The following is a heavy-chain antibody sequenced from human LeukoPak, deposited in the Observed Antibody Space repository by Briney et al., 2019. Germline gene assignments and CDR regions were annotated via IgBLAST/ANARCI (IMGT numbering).Heavy chain of an antibody. V-gene: IGHV3-20*04. D-gene: IGHD3-10*01. CDR1: GFTFDDYG. J-gene: IGHJ4*02. CDR2: INWNGGST. CDR3: ARKPFYGSGIGH. Sequence: GGSLRLFCAASGFTFDDYGMSWVRQAPGKGLEWVSGINWNGGSTGYADSVKGRFTISRDNAKNSLYLQMNSLRAEDTAVYYCARKPFYGSGIGHWGQGTLVTVSS.